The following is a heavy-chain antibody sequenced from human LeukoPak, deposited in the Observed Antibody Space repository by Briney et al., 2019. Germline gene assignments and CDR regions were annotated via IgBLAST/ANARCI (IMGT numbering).Heavy chain of an antibody. Sequence: SETLSLTCAVYGGSFSGYYWSWIRQPPGKGLEWIGEINHSGSTNYNPSLKSRVTISVDTSKNQFSLKLSSVTAADTAVYYCVRRVTTLDYWGQGTLVTVS. CDR1: GGSFSGYY. CDR2: INHSGST. CDR3: VRRVTTLDY. D-gene: IGHD4-17*01. J-gene: IGHJ4*02. V-gene: IGHV4-34*01.